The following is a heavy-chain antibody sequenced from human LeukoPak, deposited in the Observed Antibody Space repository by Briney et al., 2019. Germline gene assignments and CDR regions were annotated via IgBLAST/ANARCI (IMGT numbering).Heavy chain of an antibody. Sequence: SETLSLTCTVSGGSISSYYWSWIRQPPGKGLEWIGYIYYSGSTNYNPSLKSRVTISVDTTKNQFSLKLSSVTAADTAVYYCARDLIDYYYGMDVWGQGTTVTVSS. V-gene: IGHV4-59*01. CDR2: IYYSGST. CDR3: ARDLIDYYYGMDV. CDR1: GGSISSYY. J-gene: IGHJ6*02. D-gene: IGHD3-22*01.